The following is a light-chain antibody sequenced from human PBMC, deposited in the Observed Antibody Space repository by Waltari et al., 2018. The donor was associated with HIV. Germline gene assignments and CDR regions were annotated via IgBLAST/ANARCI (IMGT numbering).Light chain of an antibody. CDR1: SSDVGAFDY. CDR3: CSYTIARTFL. CDR2: DVN. V-gene: IGLV2-14*03. J-gene: IGLJ3*02. Sequence: QSALTQPASVSGSPGQSITISCTGTSSDVGAFDYVSWHQQHPGMAPKLIMYDVNKRPAGVSSRLSGSKSGDTASLTISALRAEDEGDYYCCSYTIARTFLFGGGTKLTVL.